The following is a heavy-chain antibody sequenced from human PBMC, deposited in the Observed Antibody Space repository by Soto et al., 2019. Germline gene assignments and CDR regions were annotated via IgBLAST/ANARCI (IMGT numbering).Heavy chain of an antibody. J-gene: IGHJ6*01. Sequence: QVQLVQSGGEVKKPGSSVTVSCKASGGTFGNSAISWVRHAPGQGLEWMGGIIPIFPTPDYAEKFQGRVRITAPESTSTAYRELSIQRSADTGVYYCSRDNDRPQLGGNYYYVMDVWGQATKVTVSS. CDR2: IIPIFPTP. D-gene: IGHD1-1*01. CDR3: SRDNDRPQLGGNYYYVMDV. CDR1: GGTFGNSA. V-gene: IGHV1-69*12.